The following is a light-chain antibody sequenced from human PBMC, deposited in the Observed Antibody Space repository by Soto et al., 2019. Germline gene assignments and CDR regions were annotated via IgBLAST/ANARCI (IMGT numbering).Light chain of an antibody. CDR2: EVS. Sequence: HSALTQPASMSGSPGQSITLSRTGTSSYIGAFNYVSWYQQHPGKAPKLIIYEVSNRPSGVSNRFSGSKSGNTAFLTISGLQAEDEADYYCSSYTSSSTLVVFGGGTKVTVL. J-gene: IGLJ2*01. CDR3: SSYTSSSTLVV. CDR1: SSYIGAFNY. V-gene: IGLV2-14*01.